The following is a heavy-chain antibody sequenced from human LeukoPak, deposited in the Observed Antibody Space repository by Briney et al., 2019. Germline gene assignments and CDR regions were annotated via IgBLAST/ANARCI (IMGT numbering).Heavy chain of an antibody. CDR2: IYYSGST. CDR3: ARQGVDCSSTSCYSIWFDP. Sequence: SETLSLTCTVSGGSISSSSYYWGWIRQPPGKGLEWIGSIYYSGSTYYNPSLKSRVTISVDTSKNQFSLKLSSVTAADTAVYYCARQGVDCSSTSCYSIWFDPWGQGTLVTVSS. CDR1: GGSISSSSYY. V-gene: IGHV4-39*01. J-gene: IGHJ5*02. D-gene: IGHD2-2*01.